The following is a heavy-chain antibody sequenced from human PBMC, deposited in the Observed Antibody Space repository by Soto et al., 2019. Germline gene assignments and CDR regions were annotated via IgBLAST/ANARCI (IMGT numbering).Heavy chain of an antibody. CDR1: GGSISSSSYY. CDR3: ARDKITGLFDY. D-gene: IGHD2-8*02. V-gene: IGHV4-39*02. J-gene: IGHJ4*02. CDR2: IYYSGST. Sequence: SETLSLTCTVSGGSISSSSYYWGWIRQPPGKGLEWIGSIYYSGSTFYAPSLRSRVTISADTSKNHFSLNLNSVTVADTAVYYCARDKITGLFDYWGQGTLVTVSS.